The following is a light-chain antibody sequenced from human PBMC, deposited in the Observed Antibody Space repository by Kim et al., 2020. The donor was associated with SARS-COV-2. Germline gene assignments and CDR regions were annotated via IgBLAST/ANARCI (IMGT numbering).Light chain of an antibody. J-gene: IGLJ3*02. CDR1: NSDVGRYDY. CDR2: DVN. Sequence: QSALTQPRSVSGSPGQSVTISCTGTNSDVGRYDYVSWYQQHPGKVPKLIIYDVNKRPSGVPDRFSGAKSGNTASLTISGLQADDEADYYCCSYAGSYTWLFGEGTKVTVL. V-gene: IGLV2-11*01. CDR3: CSYAGSYTWL.